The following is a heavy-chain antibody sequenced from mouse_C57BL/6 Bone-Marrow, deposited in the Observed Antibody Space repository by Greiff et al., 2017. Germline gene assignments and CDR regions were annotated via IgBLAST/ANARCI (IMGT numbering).Heavy chain of an antibody. D-gene: IGHD1-1*01. CDR3: ARLYYGSSLAWFAY. CDR2: ISSGGSYT. CDR1: GFTFSSYG. Sequence: DVQLVESGGDLVKPGGSLKLSCAASGFTFSSYGMSWVRQTPDKRLEWVATISSGGSYTYYPDSVKGRFTISRDNAKNTLYLQMGSLKSEDTAMYYCARLYYGSSLAWFAYWGQGTLVTVSA. V-gene: IGHV5-6*01. J-gene: IGHJ3*01.